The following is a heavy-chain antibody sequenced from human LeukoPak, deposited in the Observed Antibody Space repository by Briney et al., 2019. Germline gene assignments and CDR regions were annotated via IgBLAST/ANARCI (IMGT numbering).Heavy chain of an antibody. D-gene: IGHD1-26*01. V-gene: IGHV1-58*01. CDR2: IVVGSGNT. CDR1: GFTFTSSA. Sequence: GASVKVSCKASGFTFTSSAVQWVRQARGQRLEWIGWIVVGSGNTNYAQKFQERVTITRDMSTSTAYMELSSLRSEDTAVYYCAADRAIVGATTLAFDIWGQGTMVTVS. CDR3: AADRAIVGATTLAFDI. J-gene: IGHJ3*02.